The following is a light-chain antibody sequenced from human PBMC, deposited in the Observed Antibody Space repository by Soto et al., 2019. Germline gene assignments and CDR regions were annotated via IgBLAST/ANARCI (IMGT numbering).Light chain of an antibody. CDR3: QQYNNWPRT. CDR2: GAS. J-gene: IGKJ4*01. V-gene: IGKV3-15*01. CDR1: QSISIT. Sequence: EIVMPQSPATLSVSPGERATLSCRASQSISITLAWYQQKPGQAPRLLIYGASTRATDIPARFSGSGSGTEFTLTISGLQSEDFAVYYGQQYNNWPRTVGGGTKVEI.